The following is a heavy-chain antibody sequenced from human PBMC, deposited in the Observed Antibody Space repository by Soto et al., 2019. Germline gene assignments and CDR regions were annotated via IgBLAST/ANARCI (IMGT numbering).Heavy chain of an antibody. J-gene: IGHJ4*01. D-gene: IGHD3-3*01. CDR2: INCYNGNK. V-gene: IGHV1-18*03. Sequence: ASVNVSCKASGYMFTSYGISWLRQAPGHGLEWMGWINCYNGNKNYAQKFKGRVTMTTDTSTSTAYMELRSLRSDDMAVYYCARDLDHWSGSFEYWGIGKLVTVSA. CDR1: GYMFTSYG. CDR3: ARDLDHWSGSFEY.